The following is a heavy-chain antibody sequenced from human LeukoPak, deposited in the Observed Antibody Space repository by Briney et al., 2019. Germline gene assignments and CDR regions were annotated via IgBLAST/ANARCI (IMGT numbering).Heavy chain of an antibody. CDR3: STDPRLLTY. Sequence: GGSLRLSCVVSGFIFSDSYMTWLRQTPGKGLESLAYISPSSHDIYYADSVKGRFTISRDNARTSLYLQMNSLGPDDTALYYCSTDPRLLTYWGKGTLVTVSS. D-gene: IGHD2-8*01. J-gene: IGHJ4*02. CDR2: ISPSSHDI. V-gene: IGHV3-11*01. CDR1: GFIFSDSY.